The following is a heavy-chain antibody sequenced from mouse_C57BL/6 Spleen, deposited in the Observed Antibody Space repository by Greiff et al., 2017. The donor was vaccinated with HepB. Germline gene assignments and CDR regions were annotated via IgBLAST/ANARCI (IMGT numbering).Heavy chain of an antibody. CDR1: GYTFTSYW. D-gene: IGHD1-1*01. Sequence: VKLQQPGAELVMPGASVKLSCKASGYTFTSYWMHWVKQRPGQGLEWIGEIDPSDSYTNYNQKFKGKSTLTVDKSSSTAYMQLSSLTSEDSAVYYCAKIYYYGSSFAMDYWGQGTSVTVSS. CDR2: IDPSDSYT. CDR3: AKIYYYGSSFAMDY. V-gene: IGHV1-69*01. J-gene: IGHJ4*01.